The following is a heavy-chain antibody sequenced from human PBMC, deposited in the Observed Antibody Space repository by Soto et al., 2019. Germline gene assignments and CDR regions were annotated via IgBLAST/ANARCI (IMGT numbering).Heavy chain of an antibody. J-gene: IGHJ4*02. D-gene: IGHD6-19*01. CDR2: ISGSGGST. Sequence: EVQLLESGGGLVQPGGSLRLSCAASGFTFSSYAMSWVRQAPGKGLERGSTISGSGGSTYHADSVKGRFTISRDNSKNTLYLQMNSLRAEDTAVYDCAKNQVIAVAGIDYWGQGTLVTVSS. CDR1: GFTFSSYA. V-gene: IGHV3-23*01. CDR3: AKNQVIAVAGIDY.